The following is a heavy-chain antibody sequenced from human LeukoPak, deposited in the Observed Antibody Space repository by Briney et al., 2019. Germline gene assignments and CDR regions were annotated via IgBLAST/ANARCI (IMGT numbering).Heavy chain of an antibody. CDR3: PRDIAATWTYTHY. CDR2: MSYSGTKQ. J-gene: IGHJ4*02. Sequence: GGSLRLSCAVSGFTFSSHARHWVRQPPGKGLEWVGDMSYSGTKQYYADSEKRRFTIYRDNSKRTLYLQMNSLRTEDAAVYYCPRDIAATWTYTHYCGQGTLVADSS. D-gene: IGHD6-13*01. CDR1: GFTFSSHA. V-gene: IGHV3-30-3*01.